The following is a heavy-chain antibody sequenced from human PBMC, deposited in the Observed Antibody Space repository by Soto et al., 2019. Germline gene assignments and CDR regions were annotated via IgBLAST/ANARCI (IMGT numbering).Heavy chain of an antibody. CDR3: AGYGIAAAASLDWFDP. J-gene: IGHJ5*02. CDR2: IYYSGST. V-gene: IGHV4-61*01. CDR1: GGSVSSGSYY. Sequence: SETLSLTCTVSGGSVSSGSYYWSWIRQPPGKGLEWIGYIYYSGSTNYNPSLKSRVTISVDTSKNQFSLELSSVTAADTAGYYCAGYGIAAAASLDWFDPWGQGTLVTVS. D-gene: IGHD6-13*01.